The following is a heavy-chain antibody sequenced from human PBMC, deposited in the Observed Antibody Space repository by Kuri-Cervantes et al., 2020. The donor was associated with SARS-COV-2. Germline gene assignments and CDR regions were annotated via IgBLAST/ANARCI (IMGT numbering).Heavy chain of an antibody. J-gene: IGHJ4*02. V-gene: IGHV3-21*01. CDR2: IDSSSYYI. CDR1: GFTFSNAW. D-gene: IGHD7-27*01. CDR3: AREEGGELGEAFDY. Sequence: GESLKISCAASGFTFSNAWMNWIRQAPGKGLEWVASIDSSSYYIYHADSVKGRLTISRDNAKTSLYLQMNSLKPEDTAVYYCAREEGGELGEAFDYWGQGALVTVSS.